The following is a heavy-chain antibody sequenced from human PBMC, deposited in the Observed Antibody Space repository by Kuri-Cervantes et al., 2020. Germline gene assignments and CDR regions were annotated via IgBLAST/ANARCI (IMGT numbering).Heavy chain of an antibody. D-gene: IGHD6-19*01. J-gene: IGHJ5*01. CDR2: INPGGSSI. CDR1: GYSFTSYY. V-gene: IGHV1-46*01. CDR3: AREVAVAGTKGNWFDP. Sequence: ASVKVSCKTSGYSFTSYYLHWVRQAPGQGPEWMGIINPGGSSITYAQKFQGRVTMTRDTSISTAYMELSRLRSDDTAVYYCAREVAVAGTKGNWFDPWGQGTPVT.